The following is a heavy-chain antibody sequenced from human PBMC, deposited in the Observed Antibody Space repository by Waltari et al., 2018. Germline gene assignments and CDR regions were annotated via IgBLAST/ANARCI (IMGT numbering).Heavy chain of an antibody. CDR2: ISGYNGNT. J-gene: IGHJ4*02. Sequence: QVHLVQSGAEVKKPGASVKVSCKASGYTFTNYGINWVRQAPGQGLEWMGWISGYNGNTNYAQKLQGSVTLTTDTSTSTAYMELRSLRSDDTAVYYSARGRFPRDYFDYWGQGTLVTVSS. D-gene: IGHD3-3*01. CDR3: ARGRFPRDYFDY. CDR1: GYTFTNYG. V-gene: IGHV1-18*01.